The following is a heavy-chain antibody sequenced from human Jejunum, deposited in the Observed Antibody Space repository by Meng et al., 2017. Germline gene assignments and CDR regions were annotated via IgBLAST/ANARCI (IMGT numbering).Heavy chain of an antibody. CDR1: GFTISNTW. Sequence: GESLKISCTISGFTISNTWMTWVRQGPGKGLEWVGRIQRIIDGGRTDFAAPVKGRFTISRDDSRNTLDLQMNSLKAEDTGVYYCTAVGNNGEFVYWGQGALVTGSS. D-gene: IGHD4-17*01. V-gene: IGHV3-15*01. CDR2: IQRIIDGGRT. CDR3: TAVGNNGEFVY. J-gene: IGHJ4*02.